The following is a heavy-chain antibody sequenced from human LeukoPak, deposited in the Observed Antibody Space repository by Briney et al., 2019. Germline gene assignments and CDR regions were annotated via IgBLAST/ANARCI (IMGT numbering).Heavy chain of an antibody. CDR1: GYTFTGYY. J-gene: IGHJ4*02. Sequence: GASGKVSCKASGYTFTGYYIHWVRQAPGQGLEWVGWINPNSGGTNYAQKFQGRVTMTRDTSISTAYMELTRLRSDDTAVYYCARDRDYYDSSGYYPLDYWGQGSLVTVSS. V-gene: IGHV1-2*02. CDR3: ARDRDYYDSSGYYPLDY. CDR2: INPNSGGT. D-gene: IGHD3-22*01.